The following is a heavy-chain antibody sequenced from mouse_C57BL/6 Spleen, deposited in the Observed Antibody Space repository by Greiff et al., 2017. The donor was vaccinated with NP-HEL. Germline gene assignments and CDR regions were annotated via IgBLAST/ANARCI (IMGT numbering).Heavy chain of an antibody. CDR2: IWTGGGT. Sequence: VQVVESGPGLVAPSQSLSIPCTVSGFSLTSYAISWVRQPPGKGLEWLGVIWTGGGTNYNSALKSRLSISKDNSKSQVFLKMNSLQTDDTARYYCARNYYGSSYWYFDVWGTGTTVTVSS. V-gene: IGHV2-9-1*01. J-gene: IGHJ1*03. CDR1: GFSLTSYA. CDR3: ARNYYGSSYWYFDV. D-gene: IGHD1-1*01.